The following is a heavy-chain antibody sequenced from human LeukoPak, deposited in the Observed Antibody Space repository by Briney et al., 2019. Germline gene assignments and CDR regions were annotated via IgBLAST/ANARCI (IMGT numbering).Heavy chain of an antibody. CDR2: IYYSGNT. V-gene: IGHV4-61*01. D-gene: IGHD6-13*01. J-gene: IGHJ4*02. CDR3: ARDRSSGSGKYYFDY. Sequence: PSETLSLTCTVSGGSISSSSYYWGWIRQPPGKGLEWIGYIYYSGNTYYNPSLKSRVTISVDTSKNQFSLKLSSMTTADTAVYYCARDRSSGSGKYYFDYWGQGTLVTVSS. CDR1: GGSISSSSYY.